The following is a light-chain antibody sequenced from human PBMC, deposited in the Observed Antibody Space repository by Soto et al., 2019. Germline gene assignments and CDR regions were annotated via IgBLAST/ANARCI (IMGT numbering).Light chain of an antibody. CDR3: PQYCRSPPDT. CDR1: ETIRSNY. CDR2: GAS. V-gene: IGKV3-20*01. Sequence: EIVLTQSPGTLSSSPGEGVTLSCRASETIRSNYLAWYQKNPGQAPRLLIFGASTRATGIPDKFSGSGSGTHFTLTISILEPEDFAEYYYPQYCRSPPDTFGPGP. J-gene: IGKJ3*01.